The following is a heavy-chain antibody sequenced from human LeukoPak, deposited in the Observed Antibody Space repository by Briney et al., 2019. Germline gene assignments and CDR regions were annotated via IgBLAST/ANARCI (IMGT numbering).Heavy chain of an antibody. V-gene: IGHV3-7*01. J-gene: IGHJ4*02. Sequence: GGSLRLSCAASGFAFSDFWMSWVRQAPGKGLEWVANIRHDGNAKNYVPSVRGRFTISRDNAKNSLYLQMNSLTVEDTAVYYCATSQDGVGNDWGQETLFTVSS. D-gene: IGHD2-8*01. CDR2: IRHDGNAK. CDR3: ATSQDGVGND. CDR1: GFAFSDFW.